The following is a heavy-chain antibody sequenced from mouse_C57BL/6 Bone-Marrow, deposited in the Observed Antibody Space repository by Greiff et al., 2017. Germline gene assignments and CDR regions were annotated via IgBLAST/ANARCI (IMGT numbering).Heavy chain of an antibody. V-gene: IGHV1-81*01. CDR2: IYPSSGNT. Sequence: QVQLQQSGAELARPGASVKLSCKASGYTFTSYGISWVKQRTGQGLEWIGEIYPSSGNTYYNEKFKGKATLTADKSSSTAYMELRSLTSEDSAVSFCGTYYNNVFDYWGQGTTLTVSS. CDR1: GYTFTSYG. J-gene: IGHJ2*01. D-gene: IGHD2-5*01. CDR3: GTYYNNVFDY.